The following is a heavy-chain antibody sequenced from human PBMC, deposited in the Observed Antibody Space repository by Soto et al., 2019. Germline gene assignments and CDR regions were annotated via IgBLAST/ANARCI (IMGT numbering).Heavy chain of an antibody. CDR1: GYTPPGFS. V-gene: IGHV1-24*01. CDR3: ATGAIAARTFDY. Sequence: GGSVKVSRKGSGYTPPGFSLHWVGHAPGKGLEWMGGFDPEDGETIYAQKFQGRVTMTEDTSTDTAYMELSSLRSEDTAVYYCATGAIAARTFDYWGQGTLVTVSS. D-gene: IGHD6-6*01. J-gene: IGHJ4*02. CDR2: FDPEDGET.